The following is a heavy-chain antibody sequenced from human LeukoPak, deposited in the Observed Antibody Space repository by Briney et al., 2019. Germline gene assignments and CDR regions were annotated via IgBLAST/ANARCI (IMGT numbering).Heavy chain of an antibody. D-gene: IGHD6-19*01. V-gene: IGHV5-51*04. CDR1: GYSFTSYW. Sequence: GESLKISCKGSGYSFTSYWIGWVRQMPGKGLEWMGIIYPGDSDTRYSPSSQGQVTISADKPVSTAYLQWSSLKASDTAIYYCARVRRSSGWFGDYWGQGTLVTVSS. CDR3: ARVRRSSGWFGDY. CDR2: IYPGDSDT. J-gene: IGHJ4*02.